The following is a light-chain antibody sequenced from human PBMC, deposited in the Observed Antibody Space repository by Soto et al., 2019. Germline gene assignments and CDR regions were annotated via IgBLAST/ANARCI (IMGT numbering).Light chain of an antibody. CDR3: AAWDDSLNGYV. CDR2: SNH. V-gene: IGLV1-44*01. Sequence: SVLTQPPSASGIPGQRVTISCSGSSSNIGSNTVSWYQQLPGKAPKLLISSNHQRPSGVPDRFSGSKSGTSASLAISGLQSEDEADYYCAAWDDSLNGYVFGTGTKVTVL. CDR1: SSNIGSNT. J-gene: IGLJ1*01.